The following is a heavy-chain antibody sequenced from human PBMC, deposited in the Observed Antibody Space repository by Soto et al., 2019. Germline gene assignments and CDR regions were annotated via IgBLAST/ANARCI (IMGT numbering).Heavy chain of an antibody. CDR3: ARKDKSGYFNWFDP. Sequence: GESLKISCRTSGYRFTSYWIAWVRQMPGKGLGWMGIIFPSDSDTRYSPSFQGQVTISADRSTSTVFLQWASLKASDTAVYFCARKDKSGYFNWFDPWGQGTLVTVSS. J-gene: IGHJ5*02. V-gene: IGHV5-51*01. CDR2: IFPSDSDT. CDR1: GYRFTSYW. D-gene: IGHD3-22*01.